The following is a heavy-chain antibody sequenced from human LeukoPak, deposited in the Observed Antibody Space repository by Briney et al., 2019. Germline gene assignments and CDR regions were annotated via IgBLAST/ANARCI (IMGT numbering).Heavy chain of an antibody. V-gene: IGHV3-30*02. CDR2: IRSDGSDT. CDR3: ARQDYGDYGYFDY. J-gene: IGHJ4*02. CDR1: GFIFSSYG. D-gene: IGHD4-17*01. Sequence: GGSLRLSCAASGFIFSSYGMHWVRQPPGKGLEWVAFIRSDGSDTYSAASVKGRFTISRDNAKNSLYLQMNSLRAEDTAVYYCARQDYGDYGYFDYWGQGTLVTVSS.